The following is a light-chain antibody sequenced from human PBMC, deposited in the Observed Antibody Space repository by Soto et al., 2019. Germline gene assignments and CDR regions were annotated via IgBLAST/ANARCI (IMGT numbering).Light chain of an antibody. Sequence: EIVLTQSPGTLSLSPGERATLSCRASQSVSSYLAWYQENPGQAPRLLIYGAFSRATGIPDRFSGSGSGTDFNLTISRLEPEDFALYDCQQYNTSPFTFGQGTKLEIK. CDR2: GAF. CDR1: QSVSSY. J-gene: IGKJ2*01. V-gene: IGKV3-20*01. CDR3: QQYNTSPFT.